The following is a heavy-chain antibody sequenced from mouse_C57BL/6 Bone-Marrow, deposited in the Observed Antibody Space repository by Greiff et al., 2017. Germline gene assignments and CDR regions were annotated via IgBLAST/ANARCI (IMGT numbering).Heavy chain of an antibody. Sequence: QVHVKQPGAELVRPGSSVKLSCKASGYTFTSYWMHWVKQRPIQGLEWIGNIDPSDSETHYNQKFKDKATLTVDKSSSTAYMQLSSLTSEDSAVYYCARPYYYGSSYGFLYFDVWGTGTTVTVSS. CDR2: IDPSDSET. D-gene: IGHD1-1*01. V-gene: IGHV1-52*01. J-gene: IGHJ1*03. CDR1: GYTFTSYW. CDR3: ARPYYYGSSYGFLYFDV.